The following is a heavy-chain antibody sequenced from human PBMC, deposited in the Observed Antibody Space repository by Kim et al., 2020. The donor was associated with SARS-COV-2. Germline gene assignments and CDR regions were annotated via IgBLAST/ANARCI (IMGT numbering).Heavy chain of an antibody. J-gene: IGHJ3*02. D-gene: IGHD3-3*01. Sequence: SLKSRLTISVDTSKNQYALKLSSVTAADTAVYYCARATFYVFWSGNAFDIWGQGTMVTVSS. V-gene: IGHV4-31*02. CDR3: ARATFYVFWSGNAFDI.